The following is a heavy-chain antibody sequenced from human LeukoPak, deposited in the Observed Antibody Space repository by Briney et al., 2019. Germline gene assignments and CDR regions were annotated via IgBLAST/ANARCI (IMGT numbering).Heavy chain of an antibody. CDR1: GGSISSYY. Sequence: PSETLSLTCTVSGGSISSYYWSWIRQPPGKGLEWTGYIYYSRSTNYNPSLKSRVTISVDTSKNQFSLKLSSVTAADTAVYYCARDRIAVAALYYYGMDVWGQGTTVTVSS. D-gene: IGHD6-19*01. J-gene: IGHJ6*02. CDR3: ARDRIAVAALYYYGMDV. V-gene: IGHV4-59*01. CDR2: IYYSRST.